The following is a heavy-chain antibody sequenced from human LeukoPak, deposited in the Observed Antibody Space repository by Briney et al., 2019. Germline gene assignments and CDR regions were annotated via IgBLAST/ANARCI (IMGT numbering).Heavy chain of an antibody. J-gene: IGHJ4*02. V-gene: IGHV3-23*01. D-gene: IGHD3-22*01. Sequence: GGSLRLSCVASGFAFRNNAMSWVRQAPGKGLEWVSLISDSGGSTNYADSVKGRFTISRDNSKNTLYLQMNTLRAEDTAIYYCASSYGSSAYCPFDYWGQGTLVTV. CDR1: GFAFRNNA. CDR2: ISDSGGST. CDR3: ASSYGSSAYCPFDY.